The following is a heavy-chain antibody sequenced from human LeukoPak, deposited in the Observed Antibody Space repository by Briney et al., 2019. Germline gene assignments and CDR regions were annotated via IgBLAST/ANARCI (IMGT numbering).Heavy chain of an antibody. CDR3: AREAYDSGSFRTDYYYMDV. V-gene: IGHV1-2*02. J-gene: IGHJ6*03. D-gene: IGHD3-10*01. Sequence: ASVKVSCKASGYTFTGYYMHWVRQAPGQGLEWMGWINPNSGGTNYAQKFQGRVTMTRDTSISTAYMELSRLRSDDTAVYYCAREAYDSGSFRTDYYYMDVWGKGTTVTVSS. CDR2: INPNSGGT. CDR1: GYTFTGYY.